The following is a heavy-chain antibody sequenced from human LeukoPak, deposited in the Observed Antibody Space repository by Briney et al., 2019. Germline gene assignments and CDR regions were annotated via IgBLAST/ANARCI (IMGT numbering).Heavy chain of an antibody. V-gene: IGHV4-59*12. CDR1: GGSISSYY. J-gene: IGHJ4*02. CDR3: AREGGPYRPLDY. Sequence: SETLSLTCTVSGGSISSYYWSWIRQPPGKGLEWIGHIHYSGRTHYNPSLESRVTMSVDMSENHISLRLTSVTAADTAVYYCAREGGPYRPLDYSGQGTLVTVSS. CDR2: IHYSGRT.